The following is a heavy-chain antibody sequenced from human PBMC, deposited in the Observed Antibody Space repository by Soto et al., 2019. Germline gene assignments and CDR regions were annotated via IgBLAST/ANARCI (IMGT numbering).Heavy chain of an antibody. CDR1: GGYIVSRSYY. D-gene: IGHD4-17*01. Sequence: SETLSLTCTVAGGYIVSRSYYWGWIRQPPGKGLEWIGSIYYSGSTYYNPSLKSRVTISVDTSKNQFSLKLSSVTAADTAVYYGARSMTTVVTLDYWGQGALVTVSS. CDR3: ARSMTTVVTLDY. V-gene: IGHV4-39*01. J-gene: IGHJ4*02. CDR2: IYYSGST.